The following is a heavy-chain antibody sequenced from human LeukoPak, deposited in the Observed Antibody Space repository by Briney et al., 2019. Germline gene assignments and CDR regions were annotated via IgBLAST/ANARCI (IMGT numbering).Heavy chain of an antibody. CDR2: INHSGRT. CDR3: ASNYDILTGSSD. V-gene: IGHV4-34*01. CDR1: GGSFSGYY. Sequence: SENLSLNCAVYGGSFSGYYWSWIRQPPGQGLEWIGEINHSGRTNYNPSLKSRVNISVDTSKNQFSLKLSSVTAADTAVYYCASNYDILTGSSDWGQGTLVTVSS. J-gene: IGHJ4*02. D-gene: IGHD3-9*01.